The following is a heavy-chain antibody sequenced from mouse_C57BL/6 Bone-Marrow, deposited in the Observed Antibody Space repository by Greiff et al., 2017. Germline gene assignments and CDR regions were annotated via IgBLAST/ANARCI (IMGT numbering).Heavy chain of an antibody. CDR2: IDPSDSYT. V-gene: IGHV1-69*01. Sequence: QVQLQQPGAELVMPGASVKLSCKASGYTFTSYWMHWVKQRPGQGLEWIGEIDPSDSYTNYNQKFKGKSTLTVDKSSSTAYMQRSSLTSEDSAVYYCARWVFITTVVTLDYFDYWGQGTTLTVSS. CDR1: GYTFTSYW. J-gene: IGHJ2*01. D-gene: IGHD1-1*01. CDR3: ARWVFITTVVTLDYFDY.